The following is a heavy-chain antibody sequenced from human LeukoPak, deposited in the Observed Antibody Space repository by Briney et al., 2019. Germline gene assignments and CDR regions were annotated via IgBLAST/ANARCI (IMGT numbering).Heavy chain of an antibody. D-gene: IGHD1-26*01. Sequence: GGSLRLSGAASGFTFSSYHMNWVRQAPGKGLEWISYITGSSETKHYADSVKGRFTISRDNAKNSLYLRMNSLRDDDTAVYYCTTSNWAWGQGTMVTVSS. CDR2: ITGSSETK. CDR1: GFTFSSYH. CDR3: TTSNWA. J-gene: IGHJ3*01. V-gene: IGHV3-48*02.